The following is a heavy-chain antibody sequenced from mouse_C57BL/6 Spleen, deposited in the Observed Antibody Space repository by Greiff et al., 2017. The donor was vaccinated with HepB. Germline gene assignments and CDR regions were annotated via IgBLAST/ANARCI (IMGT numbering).Heavy chain of an antibody. CDR3: ARYYDYDVPHFDY. CDR2: IYPGSGST. V-gene: IGHV1-55*01. Sequence: QVQLQQPGAELVKPGASVKMSCKASGYTFTSYWITWVKQRPGQGLEWIGDIYPGSGSTNYNEKFKSKATLTVDTSSSTAYMQLSSLTSEDSAVYYCARYYDYDVPHFDYWGQGTTLTVSS. CDR1: GYTFTSYW. D-gene: IGHD2-4*01. J-gene: IGHJ2*01.